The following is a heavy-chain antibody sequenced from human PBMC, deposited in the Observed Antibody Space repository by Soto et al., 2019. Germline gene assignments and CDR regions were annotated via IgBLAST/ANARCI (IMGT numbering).Heavy chain of an antibody. Sequence: PGGSLRLSCAASGFTFSSYGMHWVRQAPGKGLEWVSVIYSGGSTYYAESVTGRFTISRDNSKNMVYLLMNSLRAEDTAVYYCAGATYSSGWFDSFDIWGQGTMVTVSS. J-gene: IGHJ3*02. CDR1: GFTFSSYG. V-gene: IGHV3-66*01. D-gene: IGHD6-19*01. CDR3: AGATYSSGWFDSFDI. CDR2: IYSGGST.